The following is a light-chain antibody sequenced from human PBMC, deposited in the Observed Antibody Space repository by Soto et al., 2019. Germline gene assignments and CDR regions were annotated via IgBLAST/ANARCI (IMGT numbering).Light chain of an antibody. CDR1: QTISSY. CDR3: QQSYNLPRT. J-gene: IGKJ3*01. CDR2: GAS. Sequence: DIQMTQSPSSLSASVGDRVTINCRASQTISSYLNWYQQKPGKAPKLLIYGASALQSGFPPRFSGSGSGTDFTLTIRSLQPEDFATYYCQQSYNLPRTFGPGTKVDIK. V-gene: IGKV1-39*01.